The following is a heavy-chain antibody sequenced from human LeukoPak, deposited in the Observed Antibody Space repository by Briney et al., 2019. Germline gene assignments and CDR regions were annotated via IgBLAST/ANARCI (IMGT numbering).Heavy chain of an antibody. CDR2: IYTSGST. Sequence: PSETLSLTCTVSGGSISNYYWSWIRQPPGKGLEWIGYIYTSGSTNYNPSLKSRVTISVDTSKNQFSLKLSSVTAADTAVYYCARLSRGITMVRGVNPSYYYYYYMDVWGKGTTVTVSS. CDR3: ARLSRGITMVRGVNPSYYYYYYMDV. CDR1: GGSISNYY. J-gene: IGHJ6*03. V-gene: IGHV4-4*09. D-gene: IGHD3-10*01.